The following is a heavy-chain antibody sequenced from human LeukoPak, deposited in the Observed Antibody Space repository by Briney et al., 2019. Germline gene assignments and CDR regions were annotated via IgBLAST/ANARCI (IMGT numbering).Heavy chain of an antibody. Sequence: GASVKVSCKASGYTFTSYGISWVRQAPGQGLEWMGWISAYNGNTNYAQKLQGRVTMTTDTSTSTVYMELRSLRSDDAAVYYCARDIGGGSGWYYYYYYYGMDVWGQGTTVTVSS. CDR1: GYTFTSYG. J-gene: IGHJ6*02. CDR3: ARDIGGGSGWYYYYYYYGMDV. V-gene: IGHV1-18*01. D-gene: IGHD6-19*01. CDR2: ISAYNGNT.